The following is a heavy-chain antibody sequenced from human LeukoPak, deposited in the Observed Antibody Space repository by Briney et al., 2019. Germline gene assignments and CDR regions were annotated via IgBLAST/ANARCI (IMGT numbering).Heavy chain of an antibody. CDR3: ARDRGIDYYDSSGYGFDY. CDR1: GGSISPYY. V-gene: IGHV4-59*01. J-gene: IGHJ4*02. CDR2: IYYSGST. D-gene: IGHD3-22*01. Sequence: SETLSLTCTVSGGSISPYYWSWIRQPPGKGLEWIGYIYYSGSTNYNPSLKSRVTISVDTSKSQFSLKVTSVTAADTAVYYCARDRGIDYYDSSGYGFDYWGRGTLVTVSS.